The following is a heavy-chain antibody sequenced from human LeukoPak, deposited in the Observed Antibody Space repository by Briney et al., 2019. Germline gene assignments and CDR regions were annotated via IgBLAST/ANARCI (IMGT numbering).Heavy chain of an antibody. V-gene: IGHV3-23*01. D-gene: IGHD2-21*02. J-gene: IGHJ4*02. Sequence: PGGSLRLSCAASGFTFSSYAMSWVRQAPGKGLEWVSAISGSGGSTYYADSVKGRFTISRDNSKNTLYLQMNSLRAEDTAVYYCARVKSGVVVTASALDYWGQGTLVTVSS. CDR2: ISGSGGST. CDR3: ARVKSGVVVTASALDY. CDR1: GFTFSSYA.